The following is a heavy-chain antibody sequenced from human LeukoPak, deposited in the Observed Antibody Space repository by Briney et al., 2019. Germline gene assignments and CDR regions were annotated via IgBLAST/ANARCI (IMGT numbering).Heavy chain of an antibody. Sequence: GGSLRLSCTASGFTFSSYWMSWVRQAPGKGLEWVANIKHDGSDKYFVDSVKGRFTISRDNARNSLYLEMNSLRAEDTALYHCARDREVYDSSGGLTHWGQGTLVIVSS. CDR3: ARDREVYDSSGGLTH. V-gene: IGHV3-7*01. J-gene: IGHJ4*02. CDR2: IKHDGSDK. D-gene: IGHD3-22*01. CDR1: GFTFSSYW.